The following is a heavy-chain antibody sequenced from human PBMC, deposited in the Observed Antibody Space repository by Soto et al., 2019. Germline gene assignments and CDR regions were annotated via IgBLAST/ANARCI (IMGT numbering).Heavy chain of an antibody. J-gene: IGHJ6*02. CDR3: ARANLGGYDSPSLTYYYYGMDV. D-gene: IGHD5-12*01. Sequence: QVQLVESGGGVVQPGRSLRLSCAASGFTFSSYAMHWVRQAPGKGLEWVAVISYDGSNKYYAVSVKGRFTISRDNSKNTLYLQMNSLRAQDTAVYYCARANLGGYDSPSLTYYYYGMDVWGQGTTVTVSS. CDR1: GFTFSSYA. CDR2: ISYDGSNK. V-gene: IGHV3-30-3*01.